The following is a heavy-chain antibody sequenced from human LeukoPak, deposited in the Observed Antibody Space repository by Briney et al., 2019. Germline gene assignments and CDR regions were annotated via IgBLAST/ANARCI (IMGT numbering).Heavy chain of an antibody. CDR1: GYTFTSYG. CDR3: ARDPLGYCTNGVCHDGSFDY. V-gene: IGHV1-18*01. Sequence: ASVKVSCKASGYTFTSYGISWVRQAPGQGLEWMGWISAYNGNTNYAQKLQGRVTMTTDTSTSTAYMELRSLRSDDTAVYYCARDPLGYCTNGVCHDGSFDYWGQGTLVAVSS. CDR2: ISAYNGNT. D-gene: IGHD2-8*01. J-gene: IGHJ4*02.